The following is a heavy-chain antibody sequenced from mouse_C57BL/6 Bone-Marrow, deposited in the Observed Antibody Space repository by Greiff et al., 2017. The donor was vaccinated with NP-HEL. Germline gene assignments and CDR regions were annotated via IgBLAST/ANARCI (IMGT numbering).Heavy chain of an antibody. V-gene: IGHV1-52*01. CDR3: ASTLVPYAMDD. Sequence: VQLQQPGAELVRPGSSVKLSCKASGYTFTSYWMHWVKQRPIQGLEWIGNIDPSDSETHYNQKFKDKATLTVDKSSSTAYMQLSSLTSEDSAVYYCASTLVPYAMDDWGQGASVTVST. CDR1: GYTFTSYW. J-gene: IGHJ4*01. CDR2: IDPSDSET. D-gene: IGHD1-1*02.